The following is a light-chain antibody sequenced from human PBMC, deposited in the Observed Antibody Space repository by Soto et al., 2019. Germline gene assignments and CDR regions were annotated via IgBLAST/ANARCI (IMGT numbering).Light chain of an antibody. J-gene: IGKJ4*01. CDR1: QSISSY. V-gene: IGKV3-11*01. CDR3: QLRRHWSFT. CDR2: DAS. Sequence: EIVLTQSPATLSLSPGERATLSCRASQSISSYLAWYQQKPGQAPRLLIYDASNRATGIPARFSGSGSGTDFTLTISSLEPEDFAVYYCQLRRHWSFTFGGGTKVEIK.